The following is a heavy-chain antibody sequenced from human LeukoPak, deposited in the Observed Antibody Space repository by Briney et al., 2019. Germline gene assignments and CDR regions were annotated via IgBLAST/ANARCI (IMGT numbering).Heavy chain of an antibody. CDR2: ISYDGNNK. CDR1: GFTFSSYA. V-gene: IGHV3-30-3*02. J-gene: IGHJ6*04. CDR3: ANDVGSSTTPDV. Sequence: PGRSLRLSCAASGFTFSSYAMHWVRQAPGKGLEWVAVISYDGNNKYYADSVKGRFTISRDNSKNTLYLQMNSLRAEDTAVYYCANDVGSSTTPDVWGKGTTVAVSS. D-gene: IGHD2-15*01.